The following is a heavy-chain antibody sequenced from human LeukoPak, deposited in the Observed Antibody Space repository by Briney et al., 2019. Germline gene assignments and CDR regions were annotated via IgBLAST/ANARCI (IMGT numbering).Heavy chain of an antibody. J-gene: IGHJ4*02. Sequence: GGSLRLSCAASGFTFSNFGMSWVRQAPGKGLEWVSVISGSGGSTYYADSVKGRFTISRDNSKNTLYLQMNSLRAEDTAVYYCAKSGNWNDVLFDYWGQGTLVTVSS. CDR3: AKSGNWNDVLFDY. V-gene: IGHV3-23*01. CDR2: ISGSGGST. CDR1: GFTFSNFG. D-gene: IGHD1-20*01.